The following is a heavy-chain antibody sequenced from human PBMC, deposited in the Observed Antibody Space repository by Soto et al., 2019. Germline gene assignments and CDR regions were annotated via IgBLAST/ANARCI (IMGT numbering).Heavy chain of an antibody. CDR1: GGTFSIYT. CDR3: ASRYDSSDY. CDR2: IIPILGLA. Sequence: QVQLVQSGAEVKKPGSSVKVSCKASGGTFSIYTMSWVRQAPGQGLEWMGRIIPILGLANYAQKFQGRVTITADKSTSTAYMELSSLRSEDTAVYYCASRYDSSDYWGQGTLVTVSS. V-gene: IGHV1-69*02. D-gene: IGHD3-22*01. J-gene: IGHJ4*02.